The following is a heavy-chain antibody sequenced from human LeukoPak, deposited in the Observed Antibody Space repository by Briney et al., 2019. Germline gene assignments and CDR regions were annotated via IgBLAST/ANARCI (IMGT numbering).Heavy chain of an antibody. Sequence: GGSLRLSCAASGFTFSSYAMKWVRQAPGKGLEWVSVIYGSGDNIHYADSVKGRFTISRDNSKNTVYLQMDSLRAEDTAVYYCASPKYWGQGTLVTVSS. CDR3: ASPKY. V-gene: IGHV3-23*01. CDR1: GFTFSSYA. J-gene: IGHJ4*02. CDR2: IYGSGDNI.